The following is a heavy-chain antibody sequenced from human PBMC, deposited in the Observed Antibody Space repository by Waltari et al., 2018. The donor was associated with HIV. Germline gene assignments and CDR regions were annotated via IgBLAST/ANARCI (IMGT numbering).Heavy chain of an antibody. V-gene: IGHV1-2*04. CDR3: ARVVTGPSYYYYGMDV. D-gene: IGHD2-2*01. CDR2: SNPNSGGT. J-gene: IGHJ6*02. Sequence: QVQLVQSGAEVKKPGASVKVSCKASGYTFTGSYMHWVRQAPGQGLEWMGGSNPNSGGTNYAKKFEGWVTMTRDTSISTAYMELSRLRSDDTAVYYCARVVTGPSYYYYGMDVWGQGTTVTVSS. CDR1: GYTFTGSY.